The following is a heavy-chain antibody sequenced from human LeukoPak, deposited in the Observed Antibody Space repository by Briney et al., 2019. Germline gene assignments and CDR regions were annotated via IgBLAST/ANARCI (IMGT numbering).Heavy chain of an antibody. J-gene: IGHJ5*02. D-gene: IGHD3-22*01. CDR2: IYTSGST. V-gene: IGHV4-4*07. Sequence: KPSETLSLTCTVSGDSISSYYWSWIRQPAGKGLEWIGRIYTSGSTNYNPSLKSRVTMSVDTSKNQFSLKLSSVTAADTAVYYCARELGATKSTYYYDSSGYSLYNWFDPWGQGTLVTVSS. CDR1: GDSISSYY. CDR3: ARELGATKSTYYYDSSGYSLYNWFDP.